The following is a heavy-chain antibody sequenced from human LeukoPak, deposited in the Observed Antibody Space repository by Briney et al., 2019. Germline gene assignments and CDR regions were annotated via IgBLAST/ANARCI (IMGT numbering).Heavy chain of an antibody. CDR3: AKDLEAVAGTIVNDY. V-gene: IGHV3-23*01. Sequence: GGSLRLSCAVSGFTFSKYAVNWVRQGPGKGLEWVSGIGASGGTTYYADSVQGRFTISRDNSKNTLYLQLNRLSADDTGVYFCAKDLEAVAGTIVNDYWGQGTLVTVSS. D-gene: IGHD6-19*01. CDR2: IGASGGTT. J-gene: IGHJ4*02. CDR1: GFTFSKYA.